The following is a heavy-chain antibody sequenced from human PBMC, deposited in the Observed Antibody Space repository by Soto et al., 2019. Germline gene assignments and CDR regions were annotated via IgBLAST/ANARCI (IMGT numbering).Heavy chain of an antibody. Sequence: GGSLRLSCAASGFTFSSYSMNWVRQAPGKGLEWVSSISSSSSYIYYADSVKGRFTISRDNAKNSLYLQMNSLRAEDTAVYYCARDDDSSGYYRLDYWGQGTLVTVSS. J-gene: IGHJ4*02. CDR3: ARDDDSSGYYRLDY. D-gene: IGHD3-22*01. CDR1: GFTFSSYS. V-gene: IGHV3-21*01. CDR2: ISSSSSYI.